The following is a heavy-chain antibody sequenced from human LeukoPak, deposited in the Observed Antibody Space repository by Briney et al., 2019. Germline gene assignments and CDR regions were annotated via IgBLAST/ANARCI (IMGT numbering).Heavy chain of an antibody. J-gene: IGHJ3*02. D-gene: IGHD6-13*01. CDR2: IYYSGST. Sequence: SQTLSLTCTVSGGPISVSGHHWSWIRQHPGKGLEWIGYIYYSGSTYYNPSLRSRVTISVDTSKNQFSLNLSSVTAADTAVYYCARDIGAAAAGIGAFDMWGQGTMVIVSS. V-gene: IGHV4-31*02. CDR1: GGPISVSGHH. CDR3: ARDIGAAAAGIGAFDM.